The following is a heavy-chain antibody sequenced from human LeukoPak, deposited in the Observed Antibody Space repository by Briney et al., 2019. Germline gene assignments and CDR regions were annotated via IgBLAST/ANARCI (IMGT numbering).Heavy chain of an antibody. CDR2: TYHTSKWYN. CDR3: ARDLPPEAAGVTSPFDC. Sequence: SQTLSLTCAISGDCVSSNSAAWNWIRQSPSRGLEWLGRTYHTSKWYNDYAVSVKSRITINPDTSKNQFSLQLRSVTPEDTAVYYCARDLPPEAAGVTSPFDCWGQGTLVTVSA. J-gene: IGHJ4*02. V-gene: IGHV6-1*01. CDR1: GDCVSSNSAA. D-gene: IGHD6-13*01.